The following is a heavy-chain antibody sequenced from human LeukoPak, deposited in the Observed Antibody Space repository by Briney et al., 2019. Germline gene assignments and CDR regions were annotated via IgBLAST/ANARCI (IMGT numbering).Heavy chain of an antibody. J-gene: IGHJ5*02. V-gene: IGHV1-24*01. CDR3: ATVRSGWYGTYRWFDP. CDR2: FYPEDGET. Sequence: ASVKVSCKVSGYTLTELSMHWVRQAPGKGLEWMGGFYPEDGETNYAPKFQGRVTMAEDTSTDTAYIELSSLRSEDTAVYYCATVRSGWYGTYRWFDPWGQGTLGTVSS. CDR1: GYTLTELS. D-gene: IGHD6-19*01.